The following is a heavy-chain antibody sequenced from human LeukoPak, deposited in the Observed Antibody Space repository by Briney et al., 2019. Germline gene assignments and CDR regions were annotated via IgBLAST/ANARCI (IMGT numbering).Heavy chain of an antibody. CDR2: ISSRSSTI. D-gene: IGHD3-10*01. CDR3: ARGMSGITMVRGASEMDV. V-gene: IGHV3-48*01. Sequence: GGSLRLSCAASGFTFSSYSMNWVRQAPGKGLEWVSYISSRSSTIYYADSVKGRFTISRDNSKNTLYLQMNSLRAEDTAVYYCARGMSGITMVRGASEMDVWGQGTTVTVSS. CDR1: GFTFSSYS. J-gene: IGHJ6*02.